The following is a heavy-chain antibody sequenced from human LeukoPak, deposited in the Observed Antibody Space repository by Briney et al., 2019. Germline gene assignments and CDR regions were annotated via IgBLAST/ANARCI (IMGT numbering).Heavy chain of an antibody. J-gene: IGHJ4*02. V-gene: IGHV3-23*01. CDR2: ISSSTGIT. Sequence: GGSLRLSCAASGFTFSSYAMTWVRQAPGKGLEWVSTISSSTGITYYADSVKGRFTFSRDNAKNSLYLQMNSLRAEDTALYYCAKGSYGSGSYVDYWGQGTLITVSS. CDR3: AKGSYGSGSYVDY. CDR1: GFTFSSYA. D-gene: IGHD3-10*01.